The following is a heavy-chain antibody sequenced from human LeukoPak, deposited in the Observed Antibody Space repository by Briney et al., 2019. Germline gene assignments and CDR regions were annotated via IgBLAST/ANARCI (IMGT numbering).Heavy chain of an antibody. V-gene: IGHV3-7*01. CDR2: IKQDGSEK. CDR1: GFTFNNYW. D-gene: IGHD1/OR15-1a*01. J-gene: IGHJ4*02. CDR3: ARDKVNSAYTGSPFDH. Sequence: GGSLRLSCAASGFTFNNYWMSWVRQAPGKGLEWVANIKQDGSEKYYVGSVKGRFTISRDNAKNSRYLQMNSLRAEDTAVYYCARDKVNSAYTGSPFDHWGQGTLVTASS.